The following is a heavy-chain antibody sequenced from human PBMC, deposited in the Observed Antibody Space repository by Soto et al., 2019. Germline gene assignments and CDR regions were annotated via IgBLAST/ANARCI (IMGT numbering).Heavy chain of an antibody. D-gene: IGHD1-7*01. CDR1: GFSLIIYG. Sequence: GVSLRLPRNVSGFSLIIYGIHWIRKATGKGLEWVAVIWYEGITKNYADSVKGRFTISRDSSKNMVYLQMDSLKVEDTAVYYCPREVDRTSQLTWFEPWGQGVMVTVSS. V-gene: IGHV3-33*01. CDR3: PREVDRTSQLTWFEP. CDR2: IWYEGITK. J-gene: IGHJ5*02.